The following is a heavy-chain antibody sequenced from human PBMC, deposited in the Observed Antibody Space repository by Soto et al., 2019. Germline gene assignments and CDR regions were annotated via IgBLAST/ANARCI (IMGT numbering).Heavy chain of an antibody. V-gene: IGHV3-30*18. Sequence: QVQLVESGGGVVQPGWSLRLSCVVSGFTFRSYGMHWVRQAPGKGLEWVARISFDGGHEYYADAVTGRFTISRDNSKSTLYLQMNSLTAEDSAVYYCAKDSQLGYSTNGVCHLENWGQGTLVTVSS. CDR2: ISFDGGHE. J-gene: IGHJ4*02. D-gene: IGHD2-8*01. CDR3: AKDSQLGYSTNGVCHLEN. CDR1: GFTFRSYG.